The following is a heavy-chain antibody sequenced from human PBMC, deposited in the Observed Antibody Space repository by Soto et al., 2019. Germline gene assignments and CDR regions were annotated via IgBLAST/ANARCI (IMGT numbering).Heavy chain of an antibody. CDR2: IIPIFGTA. D-gene: IGHD6-13*01. V-gene: IGHV1-69*13. Sequence: GASVKVSCKASGGTFSIYAIIWVRQAPGQGLEWMGGIIPIFGTANYAQKFQGRVTITADESTSTAYMELSSLRSEDTAVYYCARRMSSFYGMDVWGQGTTVTVSS. CDR1: GGTFSIYA. CDR3: ARRMSSFYGMDV. J-gene: IGHJ6*02.